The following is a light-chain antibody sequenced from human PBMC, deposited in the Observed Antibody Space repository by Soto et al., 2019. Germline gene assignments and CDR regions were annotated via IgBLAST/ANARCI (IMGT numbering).Light chain of an antibody. J-gene: IGKJ2*01. Sequence: ETVLTQSPGTLSLSPGDRATLSCRASQSVNNNYLAWYQQIPGQALRLLIYGVSNKATGIPDRFSGSGSGTDFTLTITRLETEDFAVYYCQQYGDARYTFGQGTKLEIK. CDR3: QQYGDARYT. CDR1: QSVNNNY. CDR2: GVS. V-gene: IGKV3-20*01.